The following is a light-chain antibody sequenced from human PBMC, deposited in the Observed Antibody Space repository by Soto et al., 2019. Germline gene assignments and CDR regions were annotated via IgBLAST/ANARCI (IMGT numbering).Light chain of an antibody. Sequence: DIQMTQSPSSLSASVGDRVTITCQASQDITNFLNWYQLKPGKAPKILIYDASSLQTGVPSRFSGSGSGTDFSFTISSLQPEDIATYYCQHFDDVPYSFGQGTKVAIK. CDR1: QDITNF. CDR3: QHFDDVPYS. CDR2: DAS. V-gene: IGKV1-33*01. J-gene: IGKJ2*03.